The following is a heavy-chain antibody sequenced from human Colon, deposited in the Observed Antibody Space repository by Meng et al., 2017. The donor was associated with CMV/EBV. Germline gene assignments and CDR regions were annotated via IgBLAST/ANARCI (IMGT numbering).Heavy chain of an antibody. Sequence: GGSLRLSCVVSTVNGRSYGMQWVRQAPGKGLEWVAFIRYDGSNEDYGESVRGRFTVSRDNSKNTVYLQMNSLRVEDTAIYHCAKRSPSGSYMFDWGLVTQVTVSS. CDR1: TVNGRSYG. D-gene: IGHD3-10*01. V-gene: IGHV3-30*02. CDR3: AKRSPSGSYMFD. CDR2: IRYDGSNE. J-gene: IGHJ4*02.